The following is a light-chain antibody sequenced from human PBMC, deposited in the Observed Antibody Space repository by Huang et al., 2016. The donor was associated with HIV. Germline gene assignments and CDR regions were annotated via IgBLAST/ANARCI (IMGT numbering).Light chain of an antibody. CDR1: QSGATY. V-gene: IGKV3-11*01. CDR3: QERSNWV. CDR2: DVS. Sequence: EMMLPQSPVTLSLSPGERATLSCRASQSGATYLAWYQQKPGQAPRLLIYDVSRRATGIPVRFSGSGSGTDFTLTISGLEPEDFAVYYCQERSNWVFGQGTKVEIK. J-gene: IGKJ1*01.